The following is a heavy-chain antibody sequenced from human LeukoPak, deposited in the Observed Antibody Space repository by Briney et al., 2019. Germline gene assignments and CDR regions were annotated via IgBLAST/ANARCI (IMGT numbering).Heavy chain of an antibody. D-gene: IGHD2-2*01. CDR2: IYTSGST. CDR3: ARDRGGYCTSTSCYAGYWFDP. V-gene: IGHV4-4*07. J-gene: IGHJ5*02. CDR1: GGSFSGYY. Sequence: PSETLSLTCAVYGGSFSGYYWSWIRQPAGKGLEWIGHIYTSGSTNYNPSLKSRVTISIDTSKNQFSLKLSSVTAADTAVYYCARDRGGYCTSTSCYAGYWFDPWGQGTLVTVSS.